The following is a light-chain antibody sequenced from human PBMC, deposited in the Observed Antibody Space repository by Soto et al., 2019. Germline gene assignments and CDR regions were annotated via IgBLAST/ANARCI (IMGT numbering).Light chain of an antibody. J-gene: IGKJ4*01. CDR2: GAY. Sequence: DLRMTQSPSSVSASLGDRVTITCRASQYIGTSLAWYQQRPGEAPKLRIYGAYRLHVGVPSRFTASGAETDFTLSITSLQPEDFGIYFCQQTHDLPRTFGLGTKVEF. CDR3: QQTHDLPRT. CDR1: QYIGTS. V-gene: IGKV1-12*01.